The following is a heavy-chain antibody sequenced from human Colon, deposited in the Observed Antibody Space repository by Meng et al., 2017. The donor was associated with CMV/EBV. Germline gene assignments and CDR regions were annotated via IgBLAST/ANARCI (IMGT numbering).Heavy chain of an antibody. J-gene: IGHJ4*02. V-gene: IGHV3-53*01. CDR1: GFIVSNTA. CDR2: MYSGGTT. CDR3: ARGTPVKYFDY. D-gene: IGHD4-17*01. Sequence: AGSLRLSCGASGFIVSNTAMSWVRQAPGKGLEWVSVMYSGGTTYYADSVKGRFTISRDQSKNTLLLQMNRLRAEDTAVYYCARGTPVKYFDYWGQGTLVTVSS.